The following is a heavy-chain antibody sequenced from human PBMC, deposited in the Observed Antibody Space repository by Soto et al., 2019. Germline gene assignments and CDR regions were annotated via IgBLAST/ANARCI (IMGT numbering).Heavy chain of an antibody. D-gene: IGHD2-2*01. CDR2: IYTSGST. J-gene: IGHJ4*02. Sequence: TSETLSLTCTVSGGSISSYYWSWTRQPAGKGLEWIGRIYTSGSTNYNPSLKSRVTMSVDTSKNQFSLKLSSVTAADTAVYYCARACSSNSCYDVFDYWGQRTLVTVSS. V-gene: IGHV4-4*07. CDR3: ARACSSNSCYDVFDY. CDR1: GGSISSYY.